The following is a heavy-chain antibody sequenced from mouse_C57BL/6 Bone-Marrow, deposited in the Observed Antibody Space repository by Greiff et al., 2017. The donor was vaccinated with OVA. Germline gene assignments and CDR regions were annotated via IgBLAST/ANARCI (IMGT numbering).Heavy chain of an antibody. Sequence: EVMLVESGGGLVKPGGSLKLSCAASGFTFSDYGMHWVRQAPEKGLEWVAYISSGSSTIYYADTVKGRFTISRDNAKNTLFLQMTSLRSEDTAMYYCARPPRQLRFYWYFDVWGTGTTVTVSS. V-gene: IGHV5-17*01. CDR1: GFTFSDYG. CDR3: ARPPRQLRFYWYFDV. J-gene: IGHJ1*03. D-gene: IGHD3-2*02. CDR2: ISSGSSTI.